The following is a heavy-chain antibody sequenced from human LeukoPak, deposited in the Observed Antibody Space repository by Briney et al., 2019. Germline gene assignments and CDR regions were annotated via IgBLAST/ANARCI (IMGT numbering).Heavy chain of an antibody. V-gene: IGHV3-11*01. CDR3: ARDTTEYGDYDYFDY. CDR1: GFTFSDYY. J-gene: IGHJ4*02. Sequence: TGGSLRLSCAASGFTFSDYYMSWIRQAPGKGLEWVSYISSSGSTIYYADSVKGRFTISRDNAKNSLYLQMNSLRAEDTALYYCARDTTEYGDYDYFDYWGQGTLVTVSS. D-gene: IGHD4-17*01. CDR2: ISSSGSTI.